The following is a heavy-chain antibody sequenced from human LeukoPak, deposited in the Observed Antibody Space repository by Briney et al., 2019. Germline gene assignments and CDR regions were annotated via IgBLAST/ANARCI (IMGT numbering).Heavy chain of an antibody. Sequence: PGGSLRLSCAASGFTFSSYGMHWVRQAPGKGLEWVAVISYDGSNKYYADSVKGRFTISRDNSKNTLYLQMNSLRAEDTAVYYCAKAPMVRGVIITFYYYMDVWGKGTTVTISS. CDR1: GFTFSSYG. CDR3: AKAPMVRGVIITFYYYMDV. V-gene: IGHV3-30*18. CDR2: ISYDGSNK. D-gene: IGHD3-10*01. J-gene: IGHJ6*03.